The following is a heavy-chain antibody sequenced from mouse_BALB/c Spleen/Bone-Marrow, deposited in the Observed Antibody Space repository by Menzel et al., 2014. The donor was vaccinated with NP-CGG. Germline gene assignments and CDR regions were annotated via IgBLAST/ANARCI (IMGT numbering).Heavy chain of an antibody. CDR2: ISNGSSPI. D-gene: IGHD2-4*01. CDR3: ARKWAMISHYYAMDY. CDR1: GFTFSSFG. J-gene: IGHJ4*01. Sequence: EVKLMESGGGLVQPGGSRKLSCAASGFTFSSFGMHWVRQAPEKGLEWVAYISNGSSPIYYADTVKGRFTISRDNPKNTLLLQMTSLRSEDTAMYYCARKWAMISHYYAMDYWGQGTSVTVSS. V-gene: IGHV5-17*02.